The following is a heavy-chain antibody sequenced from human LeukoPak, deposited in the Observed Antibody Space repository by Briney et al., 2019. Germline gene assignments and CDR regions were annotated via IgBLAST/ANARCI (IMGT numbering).Heavy chain of an antibody. J-gene: IGHJ4*02. Sequence: SETLSLTCAVYGGSFSGYFWSWIRQPPGKGLEWIGDINHNGGTNYNPSLKSRVTISVDTSKSQFSLKLSSVTAADTAVYYCARDRYYYDSSGYYYGFGYWGQGTLVTVSS. CDR1: GGSFSGYF. CDR2: INHNGGT. D-gene: IGHD3-22*01. CDR3: ARDRYYYDSSGYYYGFGY. V-gene: IGHV4-34*01.